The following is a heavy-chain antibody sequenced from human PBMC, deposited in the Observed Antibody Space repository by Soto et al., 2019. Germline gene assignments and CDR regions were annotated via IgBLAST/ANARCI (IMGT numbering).Heavy chain of an antibody. CDR3: ARGPRAPPPHDYGMDV. Sequence: EVQLLESGGGLVQPGGSLRLSCAASGFTFSSHVMNWVRQAPGKGLEWVAAISGGGGTTYYGDSVEGRFTMSRGNSKNTLSLEMNSLTAEDTAVYYCARGPRAPPPHDYGMDVWGQGTTVTVSS. CDR2: ISGGGGTT. V-gene: IGHV3-23*01. CDR1: GFTFSSHV. J-gene: IGHJ6*02.